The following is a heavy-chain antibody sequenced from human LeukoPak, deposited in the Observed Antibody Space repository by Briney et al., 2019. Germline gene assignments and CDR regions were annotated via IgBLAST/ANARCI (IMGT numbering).Heavy chain of an antibody. D-gene: IGHD4-23*01. Sequence: GGSLRLSCAASGFTFSSYWMHCVRQAPGKRLVWVSRINSDGSSTSYADSVKGRFTISRDNAKNTLYLQMNSLRAEDTAVYYCARARYGGNYYFDYWGQGTLVTVSS. V-gene: IGHV3-74*01. J-gene: IGHJ4*02. CDR3: ARARYGGNYYFDY. CDR2: INSDGSST. CDR1: GFTFSSYW.